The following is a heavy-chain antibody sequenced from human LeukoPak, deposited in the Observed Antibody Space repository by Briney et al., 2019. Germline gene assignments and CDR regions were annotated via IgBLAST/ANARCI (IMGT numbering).Heavy chain of an antibody. D-gene: IGHD1-1*01. CDR2: ITASGGST. Sequence: GGSLRLSCASSGFTFNNYAMTWVRQAPGKGLEWVSSITASGGSTYCADSVKGRFTISRDNSKNTLYLQMSSLRAEDTAVYYCARDYPTSGIVTIFDYWGQGTLVTVS. J-gene: IGHJ4*02. V-gene: IGHV3-23*01. CDR1: GFTFNNYA. CDR3: ARDYPTSGIVTIFDY.